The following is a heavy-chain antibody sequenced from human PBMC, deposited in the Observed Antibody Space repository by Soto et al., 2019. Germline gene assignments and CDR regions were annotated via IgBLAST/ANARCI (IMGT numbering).Heavy chain of an antibody. D-gene: IGHD3-10*01. V-gene: IGHV3-74*01. CDR2: VHSDGTTT. Sequence: GRSMRLSWGAAGFTLVYHVRHWIRKDPGKGLVWVSRVHSDGTTTTYADSVKGRFTISRDNARNTVSLQMSSLRAEDTAIYYCARGDRGGFDLWGHRTVVTVSS. J-gene: IGHJ3*01. CDR3: ARGDRGGFDL. CDR1: GFTLVYHV.